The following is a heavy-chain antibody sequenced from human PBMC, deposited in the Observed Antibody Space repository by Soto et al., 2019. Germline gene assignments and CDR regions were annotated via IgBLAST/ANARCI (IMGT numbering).Heavy chain of an antibody. D-gene: IGHD3-3*01. CDR1: GGSISSYY. CDR3: ARDRALVFRFGGVTHPWFEP. CDR2: SYTSGST. Sequence: SETLSLTSTVSGGSISSYYWSWIRQPAGKGLEGIGRSYTSGSTNYNPSLKSRVTMSVDTSKNQFSLKLSSVTAADTAVYYCARDRALVFRFGGVTHPWFEPWGQGTLVPASS. J-gene: IGHJ5*02. V-gene: IGHV4-4*07.